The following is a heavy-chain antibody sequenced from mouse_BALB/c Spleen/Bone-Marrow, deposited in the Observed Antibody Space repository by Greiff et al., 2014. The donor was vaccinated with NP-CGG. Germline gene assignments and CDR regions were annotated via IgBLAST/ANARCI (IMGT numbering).Heavy chain of an antibody. J-gene: IGHJ2*01. CDR3: ALYYYGSLDY. CDR2: INPSNGRT. Sequence: QVQLQQPGAELVKPGASVKLSCKASGYTFTSYWMHWVKQRPGQGLEWIGEINPSNGRTNYNEKFKSKATLTVDKSSSTAYVQLSSLTSEDSAVYYCALYYYGSLDYWGQGTTLTVSS. V-gene: IGHV1S81*02. D-gene: IGHD1-1*01. CDR1: GYTFTSYW.